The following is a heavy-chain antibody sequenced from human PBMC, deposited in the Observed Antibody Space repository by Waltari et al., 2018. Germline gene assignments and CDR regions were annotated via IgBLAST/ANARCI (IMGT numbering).Heavy chain of an antibody. CDR2: INAGKGNT. J-gene: IGHJ6*02. Sequence: QVQLVQSGAEVKKSGASVTVSCRASGHTFTDLLIHWVRQPPGQRLEWMGWINAGKGNTKYSPKFQGRVNIYRDTSASTAYMELISLKSEDTAVYFCARDRVPHFYDSNDRGGMDVWGQGATVTITS. CDR1: GHTFTDLL. CDR3: ARDRVPHFYDSNDRGGMDV. V-gene: IGHV1-3*01. D-gene: IGHD3-22*01.